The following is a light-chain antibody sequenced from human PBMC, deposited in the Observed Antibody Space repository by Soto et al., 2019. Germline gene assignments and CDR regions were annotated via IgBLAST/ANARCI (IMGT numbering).Light chain of an antibody. CDR3: LSYTSANTRV. V-gene: IGLV2-14*01. CDR1: SSDVGGYKF. CDR2: EVN. J-gene: IGLJ7*01. Sequence: QSALTQPASVSASPGQSITISCTGTSSDVGGYKFVSWYQHHPGKAPKLMIYEVNNRPSGVSNRFSGSKSGNTASLTISGLQPEDEADYYCLSYTSANTRVFGGGTQLT.